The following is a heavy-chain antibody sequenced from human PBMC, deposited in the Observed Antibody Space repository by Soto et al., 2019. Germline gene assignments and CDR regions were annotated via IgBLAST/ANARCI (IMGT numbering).Heavy chain of an antibody. D-gene: IGHD1-26*01. Sequence: QVQLVESGGGVVQPGRSLRLSCADSGFTFSSYAMHWVRQAPGKGLEWVAVISYDGRNKYYADSVKGRFTISRDNSKNTLYLQMNRLRHDDTAVYYCAREPRVGATTHFDYWGQGTLVTVSS. J-gene: IGHJ4*02. CDR3: AREPRVGATTHFDY. CDR1: GFTFSSYA. V-gene: IGHV3-30-3*01. CDR2: ISYDGRNK.